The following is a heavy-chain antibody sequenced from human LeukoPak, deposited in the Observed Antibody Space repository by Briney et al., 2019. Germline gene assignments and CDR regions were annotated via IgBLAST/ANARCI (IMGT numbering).Heavy chain of an antibody. V-gene: IGHV3-30-3*01. CDR3: LRCLVPTYFDY. CDR2: ISYDGSNK. CDR1: GFTFSSYA. D-gene: IGHD3-16*02. J-gene: IGHJ4*02. Sequence: PGRSLRLSCAASGFTFSSYAMHWVRQAPGKGLEWVAVISYDGSNKYYADSVKGRFTISRDNSKNTLYLQMNSLRAEDTAVYYCLRCLVPTYFDYWGQGTLVTVSS.